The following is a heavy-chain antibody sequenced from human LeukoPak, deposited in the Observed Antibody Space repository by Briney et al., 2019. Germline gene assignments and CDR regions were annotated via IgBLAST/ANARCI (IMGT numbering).Heavy chain of an antibody. Sequence: GASVKVSCKASGYTFTDYYMHWVRQAPGQGLEWVGWIKPISGGTNYAQKFQGRVTMTRDTSISTAYMELSGLKSDDTAVYFCARGLKGPRFLEWLQDPFDIWGQGTMVTVSS. V-gene: IGHV1-2*02. CDR2: IKPISGGT. CDR3: ARGLKGPRFLEWLQDPFDI. J-gene: IGHJ3*02. D-gene: IGHD3-3*01. CDR1: GYTFTDYY.